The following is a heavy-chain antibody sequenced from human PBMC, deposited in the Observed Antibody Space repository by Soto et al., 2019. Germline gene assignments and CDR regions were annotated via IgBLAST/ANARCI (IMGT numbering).Heavy chain of an antibody. D-gene: IGHD2-15*01. Sequence: ASVKVSCKASGYTFTGYYMHWVRQAPGQGLEWMGWINPNSGGTNYAQKFQGRVTMTRDTSISTAYMELSRLRSDDTAVYYCARDPYCSGGSCSNFAYWGQGTLVTVSS. V-gene: IGHV1-2*02. CDR3: ARDPYCSGGSCSNFAY. CDR2: INPNSGGT. CDR1: GYTFTGYY. J-gene: IGHJ4*02.